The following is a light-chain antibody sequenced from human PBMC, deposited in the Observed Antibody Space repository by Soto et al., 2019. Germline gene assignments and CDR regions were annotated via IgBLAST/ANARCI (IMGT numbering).Light chain of an antibody. CDR3: SSYTSTSRYV. CDR2: EVT. Sequence: QSALTQPPSVSGSPGQSVTISCTGTSSDVGKYDRVSWYQQPPGTAPKLIIYEVTNRPSGVPARFSGSKSGNTASLTISGLQDEDEADYYCSSYTSTSRYVFGAGTKLTVL. V-gene: IGLV2-18*02. J-gene: IGLJ1*01. CDR1: SSDVGKYDR.